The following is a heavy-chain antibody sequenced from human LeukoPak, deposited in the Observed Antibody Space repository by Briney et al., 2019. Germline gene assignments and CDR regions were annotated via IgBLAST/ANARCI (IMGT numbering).Heavy chain of an antibody. CDR1: GYTFTSYD. Sequence: ASVKVSCKASGYTFTSYDINWVRQATGQGLEWMGWMNPNSGNTGYAQKFQGRVTITRNTSIGTAYMELSSLRSEDTAVYYCARKGYRQLWFDPWGQGTLVTVSS. V-gene: IGHV1-8*03. CDR3: ARKGYRQLWFDP. CDR2: MNPNSGNT. D-gene: IGHD5-12*01. J-gene: IGHJ5*02.